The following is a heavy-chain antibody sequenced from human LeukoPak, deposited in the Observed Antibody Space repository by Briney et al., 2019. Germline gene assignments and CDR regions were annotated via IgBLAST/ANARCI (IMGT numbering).Heavy chain of an antibody. CDR2: VTGSGGST. V-gene: IGHV3-23*01. CDR1: GFTFSAYA. D-gene: IGHD6-19*01. Sequence: GGSLRLSCAASGFTFSAYAMSWVRQAPGKGLEWVSDVTGSGGSTYYADSVKGRFTISRDNSKNSLYLQMNSLRAEDTAVYYCAKESSGGWYFDYWGQGTLVTVSS. J-gene: IGHJ4*02. CDR3: AKESSGGWYFDY.